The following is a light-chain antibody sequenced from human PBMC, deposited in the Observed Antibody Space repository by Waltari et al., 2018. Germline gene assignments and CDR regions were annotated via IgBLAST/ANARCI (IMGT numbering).Light chain of an antibody. Sequence: EVVLTQSPDTLSLSPGERDTLPCRASQSLTKRYLAWYQQKPGQAPRLLIYGASSRAPGIPNRFSGSGSGTDFTLTISRLEPEDFAVYYCQQYGSSILYTFGQGTKLEIK. J-gene: IGKJ2*01. CDR1: QSLTKRY. V-gene: IGKV3-20*01. CDR2: GAS. CDR3: QQYGSSILYT.